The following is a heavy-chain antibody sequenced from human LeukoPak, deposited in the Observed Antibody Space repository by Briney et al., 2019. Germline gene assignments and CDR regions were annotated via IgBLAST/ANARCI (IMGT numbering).Heavy chain of an antibody. CDR1: GFTFSSYA. J-gene: IGHJ6*02. V-gene: IGHV1-69*01. Sequence: GGSLRLSCAASGFTFSSYAVTWVRQAPGQGLEWMGGIIPIFGVADYAQKFQGRVTITADEFTSTAYMELSSLRSEDTAVYYCARPIHMFSSSGWYGPGDHYYGLDVWGHGTTVTVSS. CDR2: IIPIFGVA. CDR3: ARPIHMFSSSGWYGPGDHYYGLDV. D-gene: IGHD6-19*01.